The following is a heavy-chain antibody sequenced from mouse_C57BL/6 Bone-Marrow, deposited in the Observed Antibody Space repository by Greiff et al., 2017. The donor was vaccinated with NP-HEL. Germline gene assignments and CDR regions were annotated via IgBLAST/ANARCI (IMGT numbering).Heavy chain of an antibody. CDR2: ISRGGDYI. CDR3: TRDYYGSEGY. Sequence: EVKLMESGEGLVKPGGSLKLSCAASGFTFSSYAMSWVRQTPEKRLEWVAYISRGGDYIYFADPVKGRFTIFRDNARNTLYLKISSLKSVDTAMYYCTRDYYGSEGYWGQGTTLTVSS. CDR1: GFTFSSYA. V-gene: IGHV5-9-1*02. D-gene: IGHD1-1*01. J-gene: IGHJ2*01.